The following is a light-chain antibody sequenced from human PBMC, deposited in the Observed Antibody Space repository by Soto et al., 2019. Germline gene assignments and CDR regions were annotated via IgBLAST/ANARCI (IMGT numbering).Light chain of an antibody. CDR1: QNINSY. CDR3: QQYHHWPPIT. V-gene: IGKV3-11*01. Sequence: EIVLAQSPATLSFSPGERATLSCRASQNINSYLAWYQQKPGQAPRLLIYATSNRATGIPARFSGSGSGTDFTLSISSLEPEDFAVYYCQQYHHWPPITFGQGTRLEIK. CDR2: ATS. J-gene: IGKJ5*01.